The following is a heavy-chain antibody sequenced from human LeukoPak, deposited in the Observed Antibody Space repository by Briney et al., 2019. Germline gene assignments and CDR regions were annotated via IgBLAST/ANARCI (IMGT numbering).Heavy chain of an antibody. CDR2: ISGSGGST. CDR3: VKGGYYYDYYFDC. Sequence: GGSLRLSCSASGFTFSSYPMFWVRQAPGKGLEYVSLISGSGGSTYYADSVKGRFTISRDNSKNALYLQLSSLRAEDTAVYYCVKGGYYYDYYFDCWGQGTLVTVSS. CDR1: GFTFSSYP. J-gene: IGHJ4*02. V-gene: IGHV3-64D*06. D-gene: IGHD3-22*01.